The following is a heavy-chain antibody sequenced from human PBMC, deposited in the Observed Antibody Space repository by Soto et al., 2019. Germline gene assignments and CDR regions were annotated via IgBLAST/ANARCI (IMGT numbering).Heavy chain of an antibody. D-gene: IGHD6-13*01. CDR2: IWYDGSNK. CDR1: GFTFSSYG. CDR3: AREQRSRSWRGGAFDI. J-gene: IGHJ3*02. V-gene: IGHV3-33*01. Sequence: QVQLVESGGGVVQPGRSLRLSCAASGFTFSSYGMHWVRQAPGKGLEWVAVIWYDGSNKYYADSVKGRFTISRDNSKNTLDLQMNSLRAEDTAVYYCAREQRSRSWRGGAFDIWGQGTMVTVSS.